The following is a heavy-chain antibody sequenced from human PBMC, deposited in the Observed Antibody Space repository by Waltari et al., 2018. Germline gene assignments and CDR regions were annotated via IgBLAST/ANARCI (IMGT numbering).Heavy chain of an antibody. CDR2: SSGSGGRT. J-gene: IGHJ4*02. Sequence: EVQLLESGGGLVQPGGSLRLSCAASGFTFRRYAMSLVRQAPWKGLEWVSGSSGSGGRTYYADSVKGRFTISRDNSKNTLYLQMNSLRAEDTAVYYCAKDYEGLMGVDYWGQGTLVTVSS. V-gene: IGHV3-23*01. CDR3: AKDYEGLMGVDY. D-gene: IGHD2-8*01. CDR1: GFTFRRYA.